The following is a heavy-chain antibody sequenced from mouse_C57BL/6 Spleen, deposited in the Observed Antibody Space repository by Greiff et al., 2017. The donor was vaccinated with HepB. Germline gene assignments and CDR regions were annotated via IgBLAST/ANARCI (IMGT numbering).Heavy chain of an antibody. D-gene: IGHD1-1*01. J-gene: IGHJ2*01. Sequence: QVQLQQPGAELVKPGASVKLSCKASGYTFTSYWMHWVKQRPGQGLEWIGMIYPNSGSTNYNEKFKSKATLTVDKSSSTAYMQLSSLTSEDSAVYYCAREEGYYYGSSYGGYWGQGTTLTVSS. CDR1: GYTFTSYW. CDR3: AREEGYYYGSSYGGY. V-gene: IGHV1-64*01. CDR2: IYPNSGST.